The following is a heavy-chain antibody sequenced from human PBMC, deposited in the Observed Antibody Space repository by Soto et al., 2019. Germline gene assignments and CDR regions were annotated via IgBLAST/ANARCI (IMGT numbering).Heavy chain of an antibody. J-gene: IGHJ5*02. CDR3: APLAGENWFDP. V-gene: IGHV2-5*02. CDR2: IYWDDDK. Sequence: QITLKESGPPLVKPTQTLTLTCTFSGFSLSTSGVGVGWIRQPPGKALEWLALIYWDDDKRYSPSLKSRLTITKDTSKNHVVLTMTNVDPVDTATYYCAPLAGENWFDPWGQGTLVTVSS. D-gene: IGHD7-27*01. CDR1: GFSLSTSGVG.